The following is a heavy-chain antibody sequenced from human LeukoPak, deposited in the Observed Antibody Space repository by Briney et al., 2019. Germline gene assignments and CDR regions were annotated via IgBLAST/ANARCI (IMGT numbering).Heavy chain of an antibody. CDR3: ARQPEDDSSGYYGLDY. CDR2: IYYSGST. D-gene: IGHD3-22*01. V-gene: IGHV4-59*08. Sequence: PSETLSLTCTVSGGSISSYYWSWIRQPPGKGLEWIGYIYYSGSTNYNPSLKSRVTISVDTSKNQFSLKLSSVTAADTAVYYCARQPEDDSSGYYGLDYWGQGTLVTVSS. J-gene: IGHJ4*02. CDR1: GGSISSYY.